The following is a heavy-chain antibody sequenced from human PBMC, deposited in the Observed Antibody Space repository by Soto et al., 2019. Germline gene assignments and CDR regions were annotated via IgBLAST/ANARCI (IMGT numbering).Heavy chain of an antibody. J-gene: IGHJ4*02. CDR1: GYTFTSYG. D-gene: IGHD1-26*01. CDR3: ARDRGSYALDY. Sequence: QVQLVQSGAEVKKPGASVKVSCKASGYTFTSYGISWVRQAPGQGLAGMGWISANNGNTNYAQKLQGRVTMTTDTSTSTADMRLRSLRSDDTAVYYCARDRGSYALDYWRQGTLVTVSS. V-gene: IGHV1-18*01. CDR2: ISANNGNT.